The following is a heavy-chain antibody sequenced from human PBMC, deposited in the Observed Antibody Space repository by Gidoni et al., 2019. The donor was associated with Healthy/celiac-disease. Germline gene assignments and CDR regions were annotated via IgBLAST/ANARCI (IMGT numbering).Heavy chain of an antibody. V-gene: IGHV3-48*01. J-gene: IGHJ2*01. CDR3: ASLSSHDYGDYGYWYFDL. CDR1: GFTFSSYS. CDR2: ISSSSSTI. Sequence: EVQLVESGGGLVQPGGSLRLSCAASGFTFSSYSMNWVRQAPGKGLEWVSYISSSSSTIYYADSVKGRFTISRDNAKNSLYLQMNSLRAEDTAVYYCASLSSHDYGDYGYWYFDLWGRRTLVTVSS. D-gene: IGHD4-17*01.